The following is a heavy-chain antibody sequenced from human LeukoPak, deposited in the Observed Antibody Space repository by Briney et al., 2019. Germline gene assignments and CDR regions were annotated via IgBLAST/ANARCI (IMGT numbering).Heavy chain of an antibody. Sequence: SETLSLTCTVSGDSVTRGSFYWGWIRQPPGKGLEWIGSIYYSGATYYNPSLKSRVAISVDTSKNQFSLRLNSVTAADTAVYYCARTLREVWGVIGWFDPWGQGTLVTVSS. CDR3: ARTLREVWGVIGWFDP. D-gene: IGHD3-10*01. V-gene: IGHV4-39*07. CDR1: GDSVTRGSFY. J-gene: IGHJ5*02. CDR2: IYYSGAT.